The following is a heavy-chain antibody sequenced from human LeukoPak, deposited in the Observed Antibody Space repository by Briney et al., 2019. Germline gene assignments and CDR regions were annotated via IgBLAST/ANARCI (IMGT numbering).Heavy chain of an antibody. Sequence: PGGSLRLSCAVSGFTFAKYAMSWVRQAPGKGLEWVSGVSGSGGFTYYADSVKGRFTISRDNSKNTLYMQMSSLRAEGTALYYCAKDPYSDSWSGYYFFDYWGQGTLATVSS. J-gene: IGHJ4*02. D-gene: IGHD3-3*01. V-gene: IGHV3-23*01. CDR3: AKDPYSDSWSGYYFFDY. CDR1: GFTFAKYA. CDR2: VSGSGGFT.